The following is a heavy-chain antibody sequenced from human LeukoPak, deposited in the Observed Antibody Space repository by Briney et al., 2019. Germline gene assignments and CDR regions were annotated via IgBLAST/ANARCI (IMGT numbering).Heavy chain of an antibody. CDR3: ASSLTTVTSWFDP. Sequence: GASVKVSCKASGYTFTGYYMHWVRQAPGQGLEWMGWINPNSGGTNYAQKFQGRVTMTRDTSISTAYMELSRLRSDDTAVYYCASSLTTVTSWFDPWGQGTLVTVSS. V-gene: IGHV1-2*02. D-gene: IGHD4-17*01. CDR2: INPNSGGT. CDR1: GYTFTGYY. J-gene: IGHJ5*02.